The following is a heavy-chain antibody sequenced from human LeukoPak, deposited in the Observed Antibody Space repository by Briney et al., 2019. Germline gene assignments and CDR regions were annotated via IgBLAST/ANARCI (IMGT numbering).Heavy chain of an antibody. CDR1: GFTPSSYE. CDR2: ISSSGSAI. CDR3: ARVHYGSGDY. V-gene: IGHV3-48*03. Sequence: GGFLRLSCAASGFTPSSYEMNWVRQAPGKGLEWVSYISSSGSAIYYADSVKGRFTISRDNAKNSLYLQMNSLRAEDTAVYYCARVHYGSGDYWGQGTLVTVSS. D-gene: IGHD3-10*01. J-gene: IGHJ4*02.